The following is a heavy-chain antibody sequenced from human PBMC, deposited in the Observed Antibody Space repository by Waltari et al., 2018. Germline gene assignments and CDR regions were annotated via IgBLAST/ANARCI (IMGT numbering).Heavy chain of an antibody. CDR1: GGTFSSYA. CDR3: AREDFWSGYHSHNWFDP. V-gene: IGHV1-69*08. D-gene: IGHD3-3*01. J-gene: IGHJ5*02. CDR2: IIPIFGTA. Sequence: QVQLVQSGAEVKKPGSSVKVSCKASGGTFSSYAISWVRQAPGQGLEWMGRIIPIFGTANYAQKFQGRVTITADKSTSTAYMELSSLRSEDTAVYYCAREDFWSGYHSHNWFDPWGQGTLVTVSS.